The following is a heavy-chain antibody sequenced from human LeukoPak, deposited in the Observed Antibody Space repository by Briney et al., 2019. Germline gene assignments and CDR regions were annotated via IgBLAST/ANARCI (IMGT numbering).Heavy chain of an antibody. Sequence: GGSLRLSCAASGFTFSNYAMRWVRQAPGKGLEWVSGISGSGDSTYYADSVKGRFTISRDNSKNTLYLQMNSLRAEDTAVYYCAKDMRVTMVRGVDWVDYWGQGTLVTVSS. D-gene: IGHD3-10*01. CDR3: AKDMRVTMVRGVDWVDY. J-gene: IGHJ4*02. V-gene: IGHV3-23*01. CDR1: GFTFSNYA. CDR2: ISGSGDST.